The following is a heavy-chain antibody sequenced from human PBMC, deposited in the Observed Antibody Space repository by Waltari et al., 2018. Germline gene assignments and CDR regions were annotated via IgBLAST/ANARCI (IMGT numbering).Heavy chain of an antibody. CDR3: ARSERRTTVTTIDY. J-gene: IGHJ4*02. V-gene: IGHV4-34*01. CDR2: INHSGST. Sequence: QVQLQQWGAGRLKPSETLSLPCAVYGGSFRGTSWSWIRQPPGKGLEWIGEINHSGSTNYNPSLKSRVTISVDTSKNQFSLKLSSVTAADTAVYYCARSERRTTVTTIDYWGQGTLVTVSS. D-gene: IGHD4-17*01. CDR1: GGSFRGTS.